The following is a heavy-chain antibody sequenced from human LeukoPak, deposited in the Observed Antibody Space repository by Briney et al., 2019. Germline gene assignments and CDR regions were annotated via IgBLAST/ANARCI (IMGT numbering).Heavy chain of an antibody. CDR2: ITSGGDYM. J-gene: IGHJ4*02. V-gene: IGHV3-21*04. Sequence: GGSLRLSCAASGFTFGGYTMSWVRQAPGKGLQWVSTITSGGDYMYYADPVKGRFTISRDDSKNSLYLHMNSLRAEDTAVYYCARDRALFGEYDYWGQGTLVTVSS. D-gene: IGHD3-10*02. CDR3: ARDRALFGEYDY. CDR1: GFTFGGYT.